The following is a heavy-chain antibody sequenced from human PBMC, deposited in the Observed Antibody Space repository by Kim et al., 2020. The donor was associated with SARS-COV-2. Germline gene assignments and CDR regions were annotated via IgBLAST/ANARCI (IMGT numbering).Heavy chain of an antibody. D-gene: IGHD3-9*01. CDR2: IKQDGSEK. Sequence: GGSLRLSCAASGFTFSSYWMSWVRQAPGKGLEWVANIKQDGSEKYYVDSVKDRFTISRDNAKNSLYLQMNSLRAEDTAVYYCARISDVLRYFDWLSDAFDIWGQGTMVTVSS. CDR3: ARISDVLRYFDWLSDAFDI. V-gene: IGHV3-7*01. CDR1: GFTFSSYW. J-gene: IGHJ3*02.